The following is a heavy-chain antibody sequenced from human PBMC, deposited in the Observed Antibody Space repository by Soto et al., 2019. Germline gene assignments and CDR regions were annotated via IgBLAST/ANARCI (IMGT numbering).Heavy chain of an antibody. V-gene: IGHV4-31*03. CDR2: MSYSGTT. CDR1: GVSIASDDHY. D-gene: IGHD4-17*01. Sequence: PSETLSLTCTVSGVSIASDDHYWSWIRQHPGKGLEWIGYMSYSGTTYYNPPLRSRVTISVDTSKSQFSLKLSSVTAADTAVYFCARAPPGGDYGRMFDFWGHGTLVTVAS. CDR3: ARAPPGGDYGRMFDF. J-gene: IGHJ4*01.